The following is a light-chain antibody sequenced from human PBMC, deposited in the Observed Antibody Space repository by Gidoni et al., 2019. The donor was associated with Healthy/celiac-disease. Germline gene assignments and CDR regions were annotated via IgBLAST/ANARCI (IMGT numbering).Light chain of an antibody. J-gene: IGKJ1*01. Sequence: DSQMTQSPSSLSASGGDRVTITCRASQSISSYLNWYQQKPGQAPKLLIYAASSLQSGVPARFSGSGSGTDFTLTISRLQPEDFATYYCQQSYSTPAWTFGPGTKVEIK. V-gene: IGKV1-39*01. CDR2: AAS. CDR3: QQSYSTPAWT. CDR1: QSISSY.